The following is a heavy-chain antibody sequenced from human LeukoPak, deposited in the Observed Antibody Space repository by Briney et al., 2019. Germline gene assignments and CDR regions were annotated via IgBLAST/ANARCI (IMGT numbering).Heavy chain of an antibody. D-gene: IGHD2-2*01. CDR1: GFTFSSYG. Sequence: PGGSLRLSCAASGFTFSSYGMHWVRQAPGKGLEWVAFIRYDGSNKYYADSVKGRFTISRDNSKNTLYLQMNSLRAEDTAVYYCAKDGSPIVVVPAAPDYWGQGTLVTVSS. CDR2: IRYDGSNK. V-gene: IGHV3-30*02. J-gene: IGHJ4*02. CDR3: AKDGSPIVVVPAAPDY.